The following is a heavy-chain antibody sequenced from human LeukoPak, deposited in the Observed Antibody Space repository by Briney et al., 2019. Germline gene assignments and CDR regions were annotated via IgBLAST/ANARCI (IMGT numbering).Heavy chain of an antibody. J-gene: IGHJ3*02. V-gene: IGHV1-2*02. CDR2: INPNSGGT. D-gene: IGHD6-13*01. Sequence: ASVKVSCKASGYTFTGYYMHWVRQAPGQGLEWMGWINPNSGGTNYAQKFQGRVTMTRDTSISTAYMELSRLRSDDTAVYYCARAGGGLWQLIISDAFDIWGQGTMVTVSS. CDR3: ARAGGGLWQLIISDAFDI. CDR1: GYTFTGYY.